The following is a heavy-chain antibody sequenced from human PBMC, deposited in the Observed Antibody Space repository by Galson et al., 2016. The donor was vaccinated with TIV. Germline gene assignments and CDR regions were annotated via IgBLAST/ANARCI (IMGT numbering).Heavy chain of an antibody. CDR3: ARDGRDDYNPRLAI. Sequence: SLRLSCAASGFTFSAYVMNWARQAPGKGLEWVARIGRSGADTYYAGSVKGRFTISRDNSRDTLYLQMNSLRADDTAIYYCARDGRDDYNPRLAIWGQGTLVTFSS. J-gene: IGHJ4*02. CDR2: IGRSGADT. V-gene: IGHV3-23*01. D-gene: IGHD5-24*01. CDR1: GFTFSAYV.